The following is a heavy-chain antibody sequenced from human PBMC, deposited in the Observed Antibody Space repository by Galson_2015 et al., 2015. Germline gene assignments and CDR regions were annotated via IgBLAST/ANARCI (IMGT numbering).Heavy chain of an antibody. CDR1: GFTFSTYS. CDR3: ARDRPGISPFDY. D-gene: IGHD2/OR15-2a*01. Sequence: SLRLSCAASGFTFSTYSMNWVCQAPGKGLEWLSYISSSSSTIYFAGSVKGRFTISRDNAKNTLYLQMNGLRAEDTAVYYCARDRPGISPFDYWGEGTLVTVSS. CDR2: ISSSSSTI. J-gene: IGHJ4*02. V-gene: IGHV3-48*01.